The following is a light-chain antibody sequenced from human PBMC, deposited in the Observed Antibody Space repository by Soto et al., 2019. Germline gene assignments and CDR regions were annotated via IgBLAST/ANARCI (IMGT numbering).Light chain of an antibody. Sequence: QSVLTQPPSVSGAPGQRVTISCTGSSSNIGAGYDVHWYQQRPGTAPKLLIFGNINRPSGVPDRFSGSKSGTSASLAITGLQAEDEADYYCSSYTSSSPYVFGTGTKLTVL. CDR2: GNI. CDR3: SSYTSSSPYV. J-gene: IGLJ1*01. V-gene: IGLV1-40*01. CDR1: SSNIGAGYD.